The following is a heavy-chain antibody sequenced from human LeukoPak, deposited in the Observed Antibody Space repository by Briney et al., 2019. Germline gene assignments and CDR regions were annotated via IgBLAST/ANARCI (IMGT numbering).Heavy chain of an antibody. CDR3: ARGMRSSGYIY. J-gene: IGHJ4*02. CDR2: INPSGGST. D-gene: IGHD3-22*01. CDR1: GYTFSNYG. Sequence: ASVTVSCTASGYTFSNYGISWVRQAPGQGLEWMGSINPSGGSTSYTQKFQGRVTLTRDTSTSTVYMELSSLRSEETAVYYCARGMRSSGYIYWGQGTLVTVSS. V-gene: IGHV1-46*01.